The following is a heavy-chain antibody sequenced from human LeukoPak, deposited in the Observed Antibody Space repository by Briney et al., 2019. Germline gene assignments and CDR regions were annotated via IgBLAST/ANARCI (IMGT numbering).Heavy chain of an antibody. V-gene: IGHV3-23*01. D-gene: IGHD3-10*01. CDR2: ISGSGGST. Sequence: PGGSLRLSCAASGFTFSSYAMSWVRQAPGKGLEWVSAISGSGGSTYYADSVKGRFTISRDNSKNTLYLQMNSLRAEDTAVYYCAKLYYGSGTYPLFDYWGQGTLVTVSS. CDR1: GFTFSSYA. CDR3: AKLYYGSGTYPLFDY. J-gene: IGHJ4*02.